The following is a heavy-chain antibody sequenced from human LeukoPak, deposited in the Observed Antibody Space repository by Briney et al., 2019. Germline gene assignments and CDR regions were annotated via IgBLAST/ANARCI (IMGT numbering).Heavy chain of an antibody. Sequence: ASVKVSCKASGYTFTSYAMHWVRQAPGQRLEWMGWINAGNGNTKYSQKFQARVTITRDTSASTAYMELSSLRSEDTAVYYCARDLVRGLLWFGESRPSWFDPWGQGTLVTVSS. J-gene: IGHJ5*02. CDR3: ARDLVRGLLWFGESRPSWFDP. V-gene: IGHV1-3*01. CDR1: GYTFTSYA. CDR2: INAGNGNT. D-gene: IGHD3-10*01.